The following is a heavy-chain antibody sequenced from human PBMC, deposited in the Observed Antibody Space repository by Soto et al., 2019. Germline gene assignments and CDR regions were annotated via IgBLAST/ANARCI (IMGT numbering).Heavy chain of an antibody. Sequence: SETLSLTCTVSGCSISSSSYYWGWIRQPPGKGLEWIGSIYYSGSTYYDPSLKSRVTISVDTSKNQFSLKLSSVTAADTAVYYCASHRAPGYYYYGMDVWGQGTTVTVSS. CDR2: IYYSGST. CDR1: GCSISSSSYY. CDR3: ASHRAPGYYYYGMDV. J-gene: IGHJ6*02. V-gene: IGHV4-39*01.